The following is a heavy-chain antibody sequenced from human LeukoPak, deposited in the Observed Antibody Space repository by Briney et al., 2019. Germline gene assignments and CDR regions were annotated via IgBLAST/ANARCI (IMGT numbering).Heavy chain of an antibody. CDR2: IRSKAYGGTT. D-gene: IGHD3-22*01. J-gene: IGHJ4*02. V-gene: IGHV3-49*04. Sequence: GGSLRLSCTASGFTFGDYAMSWVRQAPGKGLEWVGFIRSKAYGGTTEYAASVKGRFTISRDDSKSIAYLQTNSLKTEDTAVYYCTRVDDSSGYSPAHFDYWGQGTLVTVSS. CDR3: TRVDDSSGYSPAHFDY. CDR1: GFTFGDYA.